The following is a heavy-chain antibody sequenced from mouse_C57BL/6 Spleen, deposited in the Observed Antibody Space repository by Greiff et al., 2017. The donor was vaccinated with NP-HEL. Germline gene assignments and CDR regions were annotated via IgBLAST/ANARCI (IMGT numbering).Heavy chain of an antibody. J-gene: IGHJ2*01. CDR3: ARGEGLDY. D-gene: IGHD3-3*01. Sequence: QVQLQQSGAELVRPGASVKLSCKASGYTFTDYYINWVKQRPGQGLEWIARIYPGSGNTYYNEKFKGKATLTAEKSSSTAYMQLSSLTSEDSAVYFCARGEGLDYWGQGTTLTVSS. V-gene: IGHV1-76*01. CDR1: GYTFTDYY. CDR2: IYPGSGNT.